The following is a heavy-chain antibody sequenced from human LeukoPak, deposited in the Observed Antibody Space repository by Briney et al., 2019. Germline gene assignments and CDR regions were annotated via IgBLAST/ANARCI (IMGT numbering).Heavy chain of an antibody. CDR1: GYTFTTYY. CDR2: INPSGGST. Sequence: GASVRVSCEASGYTFTTYYIHWVRQAPGQGLEWMGIINPSGGSTSYAQKFQGRVTMTRDTSTSTVYMELSSLRSEDTAVYYCASDRGIVATIGLDYWGQGTLVTVSS. CDR3: ASDRGIVATIGLDY. V-gene: IGHV1-46*01. D-gene: IGHD5-12*01. J-gene: IGHJ4*02.